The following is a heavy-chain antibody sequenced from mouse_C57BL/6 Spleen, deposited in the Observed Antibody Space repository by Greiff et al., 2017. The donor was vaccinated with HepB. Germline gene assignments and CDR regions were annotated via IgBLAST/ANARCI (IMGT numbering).Heavy chain of an antibody. J-gene: IGHJ4*01. CDR2: IDPETGGT. CDR1: GYTFTDYE. CDR3: RGNYDYDGYAMDY. D-gene: IGHD2-4*01. V-gene: IGHV1-15*01. Sequence: VQLVESGAELVRPGASVTLSCKASGYTFTDYEMHWVKQTPVHGLEWIGAIDPETGGTAYNQKFKGKAILTADKSSSTAYMELRSLTSEDSAVYYCRGNYDYDGYAMDYWGQGTSVTVSS.